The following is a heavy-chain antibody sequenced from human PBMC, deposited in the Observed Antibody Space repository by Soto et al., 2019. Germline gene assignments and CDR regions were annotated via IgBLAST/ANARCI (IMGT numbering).Heavy chain of an antibody. CDR3: ARGWWEREGYFMDV. Sequence: SENLSLSCTVSGGSISSYYYYWGWIRQPPGKGLEWIASIYYSGSTYYNPSLKSRVTISVDTSKNQFSLKLSSVTAADAAVYYCARGWWEREGYFMDVWGQGTTVT. CDR1: GGSISSYYYY. D-gene: IGHD1-26*01. CDR2: IYYSGST. V-gene: IGHV4-39*01. J-gene: IGHJ6*02.